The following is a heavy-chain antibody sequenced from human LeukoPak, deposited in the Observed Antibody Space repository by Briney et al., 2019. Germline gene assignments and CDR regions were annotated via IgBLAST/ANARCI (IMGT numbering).Heavy chain of an antibody. CDR1: GFTFSSYG. CDR3: ANALMTTVVTRGAFDI. D-gene: IGHD4-23*01. CDR2: ISYDGSNK. J-gene: IGHJ3*02. Sequence: PGGSLRLSCAASGFTFSSYGMHWVRQAPGKGLEWVAVISYDGSNKYYADSVKGRFTISRDNSENTLYLQMNGLRAGDTAVYYCANALMTTVVTRGAFDIWGQGTMVTVSS. V-gene: IGHV3-30*18.